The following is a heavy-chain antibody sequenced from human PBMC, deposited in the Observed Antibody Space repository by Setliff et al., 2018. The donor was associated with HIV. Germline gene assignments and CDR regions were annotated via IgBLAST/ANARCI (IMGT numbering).Heavy chain of an antibody. J-gene: IGHJ4*02. Sequence: GASVKVSCKASGVTLSSSAFTWVRQAPGQGLEWMGRIIPIHGAANYAQKFQGRLTIIADKSTSTVYMQLSKLKSEDTAMYYCAEDGEALFDHWGQGTVVTVSS. CDR2: IIPIHGAA. CDR3: AEDGEALFDH. D-gene: IGHD4-17*01. V-gene: IGHV1-69*04. CDR1: GVTLSSSA.